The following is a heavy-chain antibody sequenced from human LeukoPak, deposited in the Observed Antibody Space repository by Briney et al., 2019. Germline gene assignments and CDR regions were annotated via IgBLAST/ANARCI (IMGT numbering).Heavy chain of an antibody. J-gene: IGHJ4*02. D-gene: IGHD3-3*01. Sequence: GGSLRLSCAASGFTFSSYAMHWVRQAPGKGLEWVAVISYDGSNKYYADSVEGRFTISRDNSKNMLYLQMNSLRAEDTAVFYCARDGGPSGFQAPLDYWGQGTLVTVSS. CDR1: GFTFSSYA. CDR3: ARDGGPSGFQAPLDY. CDR2: ISYDGSNK. V-gene: IGHV3-30-3*01.